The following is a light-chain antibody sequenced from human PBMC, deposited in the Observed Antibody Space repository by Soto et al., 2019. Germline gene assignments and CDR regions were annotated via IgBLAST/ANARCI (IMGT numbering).Light chain of an antibody. CDR1: SSDVGGYNY. Sequence: QSVLTQPPSASGSPGQSVTISCTGTSSDVGGYNYVSWYQQHPGKAPKLMIYEVTKRPSGVPDRFSGSKSGNTAFLTVSGLQAEDEADYYCSSYVGSNNYVFGTGTKLTVL. J-gene: IGLJ1*01. CDR3: SSYVGSNNYV. CDR2: EVT. V-gene: IGLV2-8*01.